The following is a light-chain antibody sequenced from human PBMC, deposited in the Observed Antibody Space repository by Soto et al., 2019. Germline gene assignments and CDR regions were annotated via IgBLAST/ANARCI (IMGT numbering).Light chain of an antibody. CDR2: SNN. CDR1: SSNIGSNT. Sequence: QSVLTQPPSASGTPGQRVTISCSGSSSNIGSNTVNLYQQLPGTAPKLLIYSNNQRPSGVPDRFSGSKSGTSASLAISGLQSEDEADHYCAAWDDSLNGVVFGGGTKLTVL. V-gene: IGLV1-44*01. J-gene: IGLJ2*01. CDR3: AAWDDSLNGVV.